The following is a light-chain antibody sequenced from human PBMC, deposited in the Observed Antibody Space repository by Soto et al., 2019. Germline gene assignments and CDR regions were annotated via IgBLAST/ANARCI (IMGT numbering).Light chain of an antibody. CDR2: GAS. Sequence: ETVLTQSPGTLSLSPGERATLSCRASQTIRSNYLAWYRQTPGQAPRLLIYGASNRATGIADRFSGSGSGTDFTLSISRLKPEDVALYYCQQYGSSPLTFGQGTNVEIK. CDR1: QTIRSNY. J-gene: IGKJ1*01. CDR3: QQYGSSPLT. V-gene: IGKV3-20*01.